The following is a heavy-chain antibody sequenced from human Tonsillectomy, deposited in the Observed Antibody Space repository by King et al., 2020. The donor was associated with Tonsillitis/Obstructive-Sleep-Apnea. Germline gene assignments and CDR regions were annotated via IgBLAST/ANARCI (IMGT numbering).Heavy chain of an antibody. Sequence: QVQLVESGGGVVQPGRSLRLSWAASVFTLSSNGMHWVRQAPGKVLEWVAVIWYDGGNKYYADSVKGRVTISRDNPKNTLYLQMNSLRAEDTAVYYCARGWVAQAGNFDYWGQGTLVTVSS. D-gene: IGHD6-19*01. CDR1: VFTLSSNG. J-gene: IGHJ4*02. CDR3: ARGWVAQAGNFDY. V-gene: IGHV3-33*01. CDR2: IWYDGGNK.